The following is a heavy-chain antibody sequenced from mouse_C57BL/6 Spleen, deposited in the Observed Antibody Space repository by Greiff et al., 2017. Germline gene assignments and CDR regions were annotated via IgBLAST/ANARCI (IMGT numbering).Heavy chain of an antibody. Sequence: QVQLQQSGPELVKPGASVKISCKASGYAFSSSWMHWVKQRPGKGLEWIGRIYPGDGDTNYTGKFKGKATLTADKSSSTAYMQLSSLTSEDSAVYFCARRGNWDDYFDYWGQGTTLTVSS. CDR2: IYPGDGDT. CDR3: ARRGNWDDYFDY. V-gene: IGHV1-82*01. CDR1: GYAFSSSW. D-gene: IGHD4-1*01. J-gene: IGHJ2*01.